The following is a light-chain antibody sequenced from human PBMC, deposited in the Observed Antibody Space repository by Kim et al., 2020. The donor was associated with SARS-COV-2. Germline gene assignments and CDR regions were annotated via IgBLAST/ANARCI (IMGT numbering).Light chain of an antibody. CDR3: QLRSNWPPTWT. CDR1: QSVSNY. CDR2: DAS. V-gene: IGKV3-11*01. Sequence: PGERATLSCRASQSVSNYLAWYQQKPGQAPRFLIYDASNRATGIPARFSGSGSGTDFTLTISSLEPEDFAVYYCQLRSNWPPTWTFGQWTKVEIK. J-gene: IGKJ1*01.